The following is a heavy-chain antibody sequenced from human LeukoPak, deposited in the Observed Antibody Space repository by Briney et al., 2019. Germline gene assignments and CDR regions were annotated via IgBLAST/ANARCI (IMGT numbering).Heavy chain of an antibody. CDR2: IKQDGSEK. Sequence: PGGSLRLSCVASGFSFDNFALTWVRQAPGKGLEWVASIKQDGSEKNYVDSVKGRFTISRDNAKNSLYLQMNSLRAEDTAVYYCARSLGYYDYWGQGTLVTVSS. CDR3: ARSLGYYDY. V-gene: IGHV3-7*01. D-gene: IGHD2/OR15-2a*01. CDR1: GFSFDNFA. J-gene: IGHJ4*02.